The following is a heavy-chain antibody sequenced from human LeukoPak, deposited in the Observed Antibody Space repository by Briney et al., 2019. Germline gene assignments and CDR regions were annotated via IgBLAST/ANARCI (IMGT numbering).Heavy chain of an antibody. J-gene: IGHJ4*02. V-gene: IGHV3-21*01. D-gene: IGHD3-22*01. CDR1: GFTFSSYS. CDR3: ARDNYDSSGPYYFDY. CDR2: ISISSSYI. Sequence: GGSLRLSCAASGFTFSSYSMNWVRQAPGKGLEWVSSISISSSYIYYGDSVKGRFTISRDNAENSLYLQMISLRAEDTAVYSCARDNYDSSGPYYFDYWGQGTLVTVSS.